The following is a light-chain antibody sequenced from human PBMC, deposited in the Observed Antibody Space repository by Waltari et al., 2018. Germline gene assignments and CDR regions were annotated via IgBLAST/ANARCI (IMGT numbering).Light chain of an antibody. J-gene: IGLJ3*02. CDR3: CSCVGRNIYWV. Sequence: QSALTQPRSVSGSPGQSVTISCTGTSSDVGANNFVSWYQHHPDKAPKLIIYDINKRPSGVQDRCSGSKSGNTASLNISGLQAEDEADYYCCSCVGRNIYWVFGGGTKLTVL. CDR1: SSDVGANNF. V-gene: IGLV2-11*01. CDR2: DIN.